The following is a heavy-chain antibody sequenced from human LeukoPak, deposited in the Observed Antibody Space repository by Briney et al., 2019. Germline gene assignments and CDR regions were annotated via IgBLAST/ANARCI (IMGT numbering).Heavy chain of an antibody. CDR2: ISSSSSYI. CDR1: GFTFSSYS. D-gene: IGHD4-11*01. Sequence: GGSLRLSCAASGFTFSSYSMNWVRQAPGKGLEWVSSISSSSSYIYYADSVKGRFTISRDNAKNSLYMQMNSLRAEDTAVYYCARVPTMTTGSYYFDYWGQGTLVTVSS. J-gene: IGHJ4*02. V-gene: IGHV3-21*01. CDR3: ARVPTMTTGSYYFDY.